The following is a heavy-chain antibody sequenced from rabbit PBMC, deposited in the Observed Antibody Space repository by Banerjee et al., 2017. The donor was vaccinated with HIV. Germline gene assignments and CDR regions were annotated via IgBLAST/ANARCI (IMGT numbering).Heavy chain of an antibody. Sequence: QQQLEESGGGLVKPGGTMTPTCKASGIDFSSYYYLCWVRQAPGKGLEWIGCIYTDTDSTSFANWAKGRFTISKTSSTTVTLQMTSLTAADTATYFCARDTFGDVGFIAKTRYYYGMDLWGQGTLVTVS. CDR3: ARDTFGDVGFIAKTRYYYGMDL. D-gene: IGHD5-1*01. V-gene: IGHV1S45*01. CDR1: GIDFSSYYY. CDR2: IYTDTDST. J-gene: IGHJ6*01.